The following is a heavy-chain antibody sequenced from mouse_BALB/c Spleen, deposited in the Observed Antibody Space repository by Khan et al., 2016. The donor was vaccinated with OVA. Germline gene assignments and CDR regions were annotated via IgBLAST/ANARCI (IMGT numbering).Heavy chain of an antibody. CDR3: ARSGYGGFAY. J-gene: IGHJ3*01. D-gene: IGHD1-2*01. CDR1: GYSFTDYT. CDR2: INPYNGDT. Sequence: EVQLQQSGPELVKPGVSMKISCKASGYSFTDYTMNWVKQSHGKNLEWIGLINPYNGDTNYNQKFKGKAPLTVAKSSRTAYMELLSLTSEDSAVYYGARSGYGGFAYWGQGTLVTVSA. V-gene: IGHV1-26*01.